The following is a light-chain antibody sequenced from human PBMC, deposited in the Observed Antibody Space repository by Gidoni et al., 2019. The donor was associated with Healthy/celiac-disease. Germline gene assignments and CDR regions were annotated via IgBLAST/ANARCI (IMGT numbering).Light chain of an antibody. CDR1: SSDVGGYNY. CDR2: DVS. V-gene: IGLV2-14*01. CDR3: SSYTSSSTLEDVV. Sequence: QSALTQPASVSGSPGQSFTISCTGTSSDVGGYNYVPWYQQHPGKAPNLMIYDVSNRPSGVSNRFSGSKSGNTASLTISGLQAEDEADYYCSSYTSSSTLEDVVFGGGTKLTVL. J-gene: IGLJ2*01.